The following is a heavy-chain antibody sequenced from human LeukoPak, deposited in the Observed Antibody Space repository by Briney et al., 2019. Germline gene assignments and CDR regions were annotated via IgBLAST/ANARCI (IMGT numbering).Heavy chain of an antibody. V-gene: IGHV4-39*01. CDR2: IYYNGRT. Sequence: SETLSLTCTVSGGSISSGSYFWGWIRQPPGKGLEWIATIYYNGRTYYNPSLESRVTVSMDTSKNQFSLRLNAATAADTAIYYCARRTSGSSSDYWGQGTLVTVSS. J-gene: IGHJ4*02. D-gene: IGHD1-26*01. CDR3: ARRTSGSSSDY. CDR1: GGSISSGSYF.